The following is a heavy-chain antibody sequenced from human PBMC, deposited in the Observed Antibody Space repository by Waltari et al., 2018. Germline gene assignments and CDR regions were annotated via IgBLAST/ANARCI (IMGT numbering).Heavy chain of an antibody. CDR2: VIRIVGTA. V-gene: IGHV1-69*12. CDR1: GGTLSSYA. D-gene: IGHD2-2*01. Sequence: QVQLVQSGAEVKKPGSSVKFSCTASGGTLSSYAISWVRQAHGKGREWMGGVIRIVGTANYAQRCQGRVTSTADEATSKAYMELSSLRSEETAVYYCARDPKACSSTSCYQYYYYGMDVWGQGTTVTVSS. CDR3: ARDPKACSSTSCYQYYYYGMDV. J-gene: IGHJ6*02.